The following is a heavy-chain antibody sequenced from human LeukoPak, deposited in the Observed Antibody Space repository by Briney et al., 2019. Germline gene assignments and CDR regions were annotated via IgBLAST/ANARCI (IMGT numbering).Heavy chain of an antibody. J-gene: IGHJ3*02. Sequence: GGSLRLSCAASGFTFSTYWMHWVRQAPGKGLMWVSRIETDGSSTTYADSVEGRFTISRDNAKNTLYLQMNSLRAEDTAVYYCVRLTAITPVLVVGDVFDIWGQGTMVTVSS. CDR3: VRLTAITPVLVVGDVFDI. V-gene: IGHV3-74*01. CDR2: IETDGSST. D-gene: IGHD3-22*01. CDR1: GFTFSTYW.